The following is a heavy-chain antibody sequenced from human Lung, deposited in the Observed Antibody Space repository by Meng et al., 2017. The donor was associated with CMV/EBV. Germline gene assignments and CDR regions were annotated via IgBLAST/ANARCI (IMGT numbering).Heavy chain of an antibody. CDR3: ARDPHFGALDY. J-gene: IGHJ4*02. D-gene: IGHD3-10*01. V-gene: IGHV3-7*01. CDR2: IKYDGSDK. Sequence: SCVASGFTFSSSYMSWVRQAPGKGLEWVANIKYDGSDKGYVGSVEGRFTISRDNAKNSVYLQMNTLRVEDTAVYYCARDPHFGALDYWGQGTLVTVSS. CDR1: GFTFSSSY.